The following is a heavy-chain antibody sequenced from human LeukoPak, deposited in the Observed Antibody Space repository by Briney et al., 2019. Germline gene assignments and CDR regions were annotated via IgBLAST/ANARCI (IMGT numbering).Heavy chain of an antibody. CDR3: ARDVLARGDAFDI. D-gene: IGHD4/OR15-4a*01. CDR1: GGSISSGGYY. CDR2: IYYSGST. V-gene: IGHV4-31*03. Sequence: SQTLSLTCTVSGGSISSGGYYWSWIRQHPGKGLEWIGYIYYSGSTYYNPSLKSRVTISVGTSKNQFSLKLSSVTAADTAVYYCARDVLARGDAFDIWGQGTMVTVSS. J-gene: IGHJ3*02.